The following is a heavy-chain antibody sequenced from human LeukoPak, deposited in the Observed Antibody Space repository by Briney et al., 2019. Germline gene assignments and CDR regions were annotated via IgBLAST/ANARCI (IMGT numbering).Heavy chain of an antibody. CDR2: INPSGGST. J-gene: IGHJ4*02. Sequence: ASVKVSCKASGYTFTSYYMHWVRQAPGQGLEWMGIINPSGGSTSHAQKFQGRVTMTRDTSTSTVYMELSSLRSEDTAVYYCARDSHYYDSSGYLDYWGQGTLVTVSS. V-gene: IGHV1-46*01. D-gene: IGHD3-22*01. CDR1: GYTFTSYY. CDR3: ARDSHYYDSSGYLDY.